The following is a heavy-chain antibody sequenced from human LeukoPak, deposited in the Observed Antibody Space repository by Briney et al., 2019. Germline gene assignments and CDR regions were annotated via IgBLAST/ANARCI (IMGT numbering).Heavy chain of an antibody. CDR2: IIPLFGTT. Sequence: EASVKVSCKPSGGTFITYGISWVRQAPGQRLEWLGRIIPLFGTTDYAEKFQGTVTITADKSTNTAYMELSSLSSEDTATYYCARDNFGDFAPGAFDMWGQGTMVTVSS. D-gene: IGHD1-1*01. V-gene: IGHV1-69*06. CDR3: ARDNFGDFAPGAFDM. J-gene: IGHJ3*02. CDR1: GGTFITYG.